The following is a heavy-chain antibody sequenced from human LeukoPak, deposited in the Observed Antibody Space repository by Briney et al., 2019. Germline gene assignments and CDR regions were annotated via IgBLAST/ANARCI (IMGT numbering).Heavy chain of an antibody. Sequence: PSETLSLPCTVSGGSISSYYWSWIRQPPGKGLEWSGYIYYSGSTNYNPSLKSRVTISVDTSKTQFSLKLSSVTAADTAVYYCARVGYSSSWYEIIDYWGQGTLVTVSS. CDR1: GGSISSYY. CDR3: ARVGYSSSWYEIIDY. J-gene: IGHJ4*02. CDR2: IYYSGST. V-gene: IGHV4-59*01. D-gene: IGHD6-13*01.